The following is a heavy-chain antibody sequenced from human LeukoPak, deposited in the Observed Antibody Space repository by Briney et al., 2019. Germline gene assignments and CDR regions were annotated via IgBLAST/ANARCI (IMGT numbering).Heavy chain of an antibody. V-gene: IGHV4-34*01. J-gene: IGHJ3*02. CDR1: GGSFSGYY. CDR3: ASESYGSGSYFRKDAFDI. D-gene: IGHD3-10*01. CDR2: INHSGST. Sequence: SETLSLTCAVYGGSFSGYYWSWIRQPPGKGLEWIGEINHSGSTNYNPSLKSRVTISVDTSKNQFSLKLSSVTAADTAVYYCASESYGSGSYFRKDAFDIWGQGTMVTVSS.